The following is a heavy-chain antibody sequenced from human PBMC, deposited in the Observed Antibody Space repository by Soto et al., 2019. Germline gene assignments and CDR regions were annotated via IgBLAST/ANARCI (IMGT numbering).Heavy chain of an antibody. CDR2: ISGSGGST. V-gene: IGHV3-23*01. CDR3: AKVLAYCGGDCYSAFDY. CDR1: GFTFSSYA. D-gene: IGHD2-21*01. Sequence: EGSLRLSCAASGFTFSSYAMSWVRQAPGKGLEWVSAISGSGGSTYYADSVKGRFTISRDNSKNTLYLQMNSLRAEDTAVYYCAKVLAYCGGDCYSAFDYWGQGTLVTVSS. J-gene: IGHJ4*02.